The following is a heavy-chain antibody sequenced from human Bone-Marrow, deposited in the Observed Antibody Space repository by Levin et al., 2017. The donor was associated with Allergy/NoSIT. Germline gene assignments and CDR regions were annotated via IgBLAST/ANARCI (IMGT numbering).Heavy chain of an antibody. CDR2: IKSDGSST. CDR3: ARDPPYYDLDWSGDP. D-gene: IGHD3-3*01. J-gene: IGHJ5*02. CDR1: LFLFSLFL. V-gene: IGHV3-74*01. Sequence: GGSLRLSCAASLFLFSLFLIPFFLPSSLKGLVWVSHIKSDGSSTTYADSVKGRFTISRDNAKNTLYLQMNSLRAEDTDVYYCARDPPYYDLDWSGDPWGQGTLVTVSS.